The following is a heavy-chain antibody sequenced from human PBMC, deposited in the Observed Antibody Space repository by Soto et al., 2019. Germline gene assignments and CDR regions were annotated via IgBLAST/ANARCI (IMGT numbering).Heavy chain of an antibody. CDR1: GGSISSYY. J-gene: IGHJ3*02. V-gene: IGHV4-59*01. CDR2: IYYSGST. Sequence: PSETLSLTCTVSGGSISSYYWSWIRQPPGKGLEWIGYIYYSGSTNYNPSLKSRVTISVDTSKNQFSLKLSSVTAADTAVYYCAREGQPYYYDSSGYDAFDIWGQGTMVTVSS. CDR3: AREGQPYYYDSSGYDAFDI. D-gene: IGHD3-22*01.